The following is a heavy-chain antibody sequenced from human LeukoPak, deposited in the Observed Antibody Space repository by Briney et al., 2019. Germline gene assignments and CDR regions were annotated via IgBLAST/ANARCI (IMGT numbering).Heavy chain of an antibody. CDR2: ISWNSGSV. J-gene: IGHJ4*02. Sequence: PGGSLRLSCAASGFTFDDYAMHWVRQAPGKGLEWVSGISWNSGSVGYADSVKGRFTISRDNAKNSLYLQMNSLRAEDTALYYCAKDIMLCGDYDWYFDYWGQGTLVTVSS. CDR3: AKDIMLCGDYDWYFDY. CDR1: GFTFDDYA. D-gene: IGHD4-17*01. V-gene: IGHV3-9*01.